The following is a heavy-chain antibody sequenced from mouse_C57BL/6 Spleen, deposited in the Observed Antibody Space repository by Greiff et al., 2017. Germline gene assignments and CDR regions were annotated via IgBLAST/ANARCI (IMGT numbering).Heavy chain of an antibody. D-gene: IGHD2-4*01. CDR2: IWTGGGT. V-gene: IGHV2-9-1*01. CDR3: ARIYYDYLYYFDY. CDR1: GFSLTSYA. Sequence: VKLMESGPGLVAPSQSLSITCTVSGFSLTSYAISWVRQPPGKGLEWLGVIWTGGGTNYNSALKSRLSISKDNSKSQVFLKMNSLQTDDTARYYCARIYYDYLYYFDYWGQGTTLTVSS. J-gene: IGHJ2*01.